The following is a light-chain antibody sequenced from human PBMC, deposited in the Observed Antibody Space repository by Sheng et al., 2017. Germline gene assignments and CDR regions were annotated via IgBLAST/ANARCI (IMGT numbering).Light chain of an antibody. V-gene: IGKV1-27*01. CDR2: LAT. CDR3: QRYIGAPFS. CDR1: QPISNY. Sequence: DIQMTQSPSSLSASVGDRVTITCRASQPISNYLAWYQQKPGKVPELLIYLATTLQSGVPSRFSGSGSGTDFTLTISSLQPEDVATYYCQRYIGAPFSFGPGTKVDIK. J-gene: IGKJ3*01.